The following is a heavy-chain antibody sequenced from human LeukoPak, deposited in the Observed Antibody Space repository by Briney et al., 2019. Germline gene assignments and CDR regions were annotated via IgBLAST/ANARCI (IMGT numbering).Heavy chain of an antibody. CDR1: GFTFRSDW. Sequence: GGSLRLSCAASGFTFRSDWMSWVRQSPEKGLEWAANINPDGSATYYVDSVKGRFIISRDNSKNTLYLQMNSLRAEDTAVYYCARGLDYGDYGTLDYWGQGTLVTVSS. J-gene: IGHJ4*02. CDR3: ARGLDYGDYGTLDY. CDR2: INPDGSAT. V-gene: IGHV3-7*01. D-gene: IGHD4-17*01.